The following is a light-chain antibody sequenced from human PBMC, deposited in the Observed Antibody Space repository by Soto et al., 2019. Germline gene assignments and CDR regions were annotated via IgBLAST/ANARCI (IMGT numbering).Light chain of an antibody. CDR2: PTS. Sequence: DIQMTQSPSSVSASVGDRVTITCRASQGISWLAWYQQKPGKAPNLLISPTSSLESGVPSRFSGSGSGTDFTLTISSLQPDDFATYYCQQYSTYWTFGQGTMVDIK. J-gene: IGKJ1*01. CDR1: QGISW. CDR3: QQYSTYWT. V-gene: IGKV1D-16*01.